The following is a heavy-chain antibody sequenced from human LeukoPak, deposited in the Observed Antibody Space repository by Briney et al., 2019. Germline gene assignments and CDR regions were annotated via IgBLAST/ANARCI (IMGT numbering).Heavy chain of an antibody. V-gene: IGHV4-30-2*01. CDR2: IYHSGST. J-gene: IGHJ3*02. CDR1: GGSISSGGYS. CDR3: ARTYYDILTGPRDAFDI. D-gene: IGHD3-9*01. Sequence: SETLSLTCAVSGGSISSGGYSWSWIRQPPGKGLEWIGYIYHSGSTYYNPSLKSRVTISVDRSKNQFSLKLSSVTAADTAVYYCARTYYDILTGPRDAFDIWGQGTMVTVSS.